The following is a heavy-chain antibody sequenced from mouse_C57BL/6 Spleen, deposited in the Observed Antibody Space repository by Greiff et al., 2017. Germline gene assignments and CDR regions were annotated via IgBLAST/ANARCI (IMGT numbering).Heavy chain of an antibody. CDR2: IWTGGGT. CDR1: GFSLTSYA. CDR3: GRMQEDARDY. V-gene: IGHV2-9-1*01. Sequence: VKLLESGPGLVAPSQSLSITCTVSGFSLTSYAISWVRQPPGKGLEWLGGIWTGGGTNYNSALKSTLAISKDNSKSQVVLKMNSLQTDDTAKYYCGRMQEDARDYWGQGTSVTVSS. J-gene: IGHJ4*01.